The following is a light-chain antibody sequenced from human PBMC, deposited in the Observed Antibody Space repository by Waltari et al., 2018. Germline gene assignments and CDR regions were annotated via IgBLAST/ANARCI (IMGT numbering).Light chain of an antibody. CDR2: GKN. CDR3: NSRDSSGNHLV. CDR1: SLRSYY. J-gene: IGLJ2*01. Sequence: SSELTQDPAVSVALGRTVRITCQGYSLRSYYASWYQQKPGQAPVLVVYGKNNRPSGIPDRFSGSSSGNTASLTITGAQAEDEADYYCNSRDSSGNHLVFGGGTKLTVL. V-gene: IGLV3-19*01.